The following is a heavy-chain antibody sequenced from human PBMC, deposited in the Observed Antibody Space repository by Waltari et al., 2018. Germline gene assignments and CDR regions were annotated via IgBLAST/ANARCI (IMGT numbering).Heavy chain of an antibody. D-gene: IGHD2-15*01. CDR1: GGSFSGYY. CDR3: ARGPLSWGSPSTWYFDL. V-gene: IGHV4-34*01. J-gene: IGHJ2*01. CDR2: INHSGST. Sequence: QVQLQQWGAGLLKPSETLSLTCAVYGGSFSGYYWRWIRQPPGKGLEWIGEINHSGSTNYNPSLKSRVTISVDTSKNQFSLKLSSVTAADTAVYYCARGPLSWGSPSTWYFDLWGRGTLVTVSS.